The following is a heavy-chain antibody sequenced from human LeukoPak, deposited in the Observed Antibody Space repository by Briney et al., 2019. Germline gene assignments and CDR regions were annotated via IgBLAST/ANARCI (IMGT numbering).Heavy chain of an antibody. CDR2: IYYSGST. CDR3: ARERVAAGTPTPDYFDY. Sequence: SETLSLTCTVSGGSISSYYWSWIRQPPGKGLEWLGYIYYSGSTNYNSSLKSRVTISVDTSKNQFSLKLSSVTAADAAVYYCARERVAAGTPTPDYFDYWGQGTLVTVSS. J-gene: IGHJ4*02. V-gene: IGHV4-59*01. D-gene: IGHD6-13*01. CDR1: GGSISSYY.